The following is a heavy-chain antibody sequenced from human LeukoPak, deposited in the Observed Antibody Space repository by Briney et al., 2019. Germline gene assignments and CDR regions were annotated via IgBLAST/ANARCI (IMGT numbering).Heavy chain of an antibody. CDR1: GFTFDDYA. Sequence: GGSLRLSCGASGFTFDDYAMHWVRQAPGKGLEWVSGINWKSGSIDYADSVKGRFTISRDNAKNSLYLQMNSLRVEDMALYYCAKDINRCSGTSWYLGYFDYWGQGTLVTVSS. D-gene: IGHD2-2*01. V-gene: IGHV3-9*03. CDR2: INWKSGSI. CDR3: AKDINRCSGTSWYLGYFDY. J-gene: IGHJ4*02.